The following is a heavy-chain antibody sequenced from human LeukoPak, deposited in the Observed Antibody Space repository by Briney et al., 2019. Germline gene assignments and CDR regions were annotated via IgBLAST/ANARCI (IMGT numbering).Heavy chain of an antibody. CDR1: GGSISSYY. D-gene: IGHD5-18*01. V-gene: IGHV4-4*07. CDR2: IYTSGST. CDR3: AREKYSYGFYLDYYMDV. J-gene: IGHJ6*03. Sequence: PSETLSLTCTVSGGSISSYYWSWIRQPAGKGLEWIGRIYTSGSTNYNPSLKSRVTMSVDTSKNQFSLKLSSVTAADTAVYYCAREKYSYGFYLDYYMDVWGKGTTVTISS.